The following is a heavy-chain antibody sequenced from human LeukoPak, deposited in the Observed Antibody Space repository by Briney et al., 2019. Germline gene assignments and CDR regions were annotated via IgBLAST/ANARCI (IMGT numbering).Heavy chain of an antibody. V-gene: IGHV3-48*04. Sequence: GGSLRLSCAASGFTFSSYWMIWVRQAPGKGLEWVSYISSSSSTIYYADSVKGRFTISRDNAKNSLYLQMNSRRAEDTAVYYCAGVRVSNDRWGQGTLVTVSS. D-gene: IGHD3-9*01. CDR1: GFTFSSYW. CDR2: ISSSSSTI. CDR3: AGVRVSNDR. J-gene: IGHJ4*02.